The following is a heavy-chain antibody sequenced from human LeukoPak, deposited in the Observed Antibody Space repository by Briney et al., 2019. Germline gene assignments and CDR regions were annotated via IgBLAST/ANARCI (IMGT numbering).Heavy chain of an antibody. Sequence: GGSLSLSCAVSGFTFSSYAMSWVRQAPGEGLEWVSAISGSGGHTYYADSVKGRFTLSRDNSKNTLYLQMNSLRAEDTAVYYCAKSDSSGYAAHWGEGTLVTVSS. CDR2: ISGSGGHT. CDR1: GFTFSSYA. CDR3: AKSDSSGYAAH. J-gene: IGHJ1*01. D-gene: IGHD3-22*01. V-gene: IGHV3-23*01.